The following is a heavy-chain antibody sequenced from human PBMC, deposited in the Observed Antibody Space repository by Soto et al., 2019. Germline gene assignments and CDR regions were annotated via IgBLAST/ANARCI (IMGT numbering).Heavy chain of an antibody. J-gene: IGHJ4*02. Sequence: SETLSLTCTVSGGSISSGGYYWSWIRQHPGKGLEWIGYIYYSGSTFYNPSLKSRVTISVDTSKNQFSLKLRSVTAADTAVYYCARRYGGNFDYWGQGTLVTVSS. V-gene: IGHV4-31*03. CDR3: ARRYGGNFDY. D-gene: IGHD2-15*01. CDR1: GGSISSGGYY. CDR2: IYYSGST.